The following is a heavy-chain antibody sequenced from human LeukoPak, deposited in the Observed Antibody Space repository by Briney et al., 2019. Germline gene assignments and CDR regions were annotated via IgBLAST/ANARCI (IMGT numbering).Heavy chain of an antibody. J-gene: IGHJ4*02. D-gene: IGHD6-19*01. CDR1: GFTFSSYG. CDR2: ISYDGSNK. Sequence: GGSLRLSCVASGFTFSSYGMHWVRQAPGKGLEWVAVISYDGSNKYYADSVKGRFTISRDNSKNTLYLQMNSLRAEDTAVYYCAKADQWLDLDYWGQGTLVTVSS. V-gene: IGHV3-30*18. CDR3: AKADQWLDLDY.